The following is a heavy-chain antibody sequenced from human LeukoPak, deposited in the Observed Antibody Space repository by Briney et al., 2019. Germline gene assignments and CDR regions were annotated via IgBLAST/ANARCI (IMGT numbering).Heavy chain of an antibody. V-gene: IGHV1-69*13. CDR3: ARTLSSSWYEYFHH. CDR1: GGTFSNYA. D-gene: IGHD6-19*01. CDR2: IIPIFGTA. J-gene: IGHJ1*01. Sequence: GASVKVSCKASGGTFSNYAISWVRQAPGQGLEWMGAIIPIFGTANYAQKFQGRVTITADESTSTAYMELSSLRSEDTAVYYCARTLSSSWYEYFHHWGQGTLVTVSS.